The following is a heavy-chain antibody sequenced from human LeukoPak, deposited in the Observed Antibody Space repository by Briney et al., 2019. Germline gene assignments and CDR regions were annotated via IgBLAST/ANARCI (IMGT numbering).Heavy chain of an antibody. CDR2: INTYTGNP. CDR1: GYTFTSYA. Sequence: ASVKVSCKASGYTFTSYAMHWVRQAPGQRLEWMGWINTYTGNPTYAQGFTGRFVFSLDTSVSTAFLQISSLKAEDTAVYYCARGRGYRSGGSCLFDPWGQGTLVTVSS. J-gene: IGHJ5*02. D-gene: IGHD2-15*01. CDR3: ARGRGYRSGGSCLFDP. V-gene: IGHV7-4-1*02.